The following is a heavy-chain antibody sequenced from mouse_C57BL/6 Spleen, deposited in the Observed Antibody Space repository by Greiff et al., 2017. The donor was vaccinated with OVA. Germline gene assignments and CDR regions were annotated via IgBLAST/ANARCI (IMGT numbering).Heavy chain of an antibody. V-gene: IGHV5-17*01. D-gene: IGHD2-3*01. CDR3: ARGDGYYVYYAMDY. J-gene: IGHJ4*01. Sequence: EVMLVESGGGLVKPGGSLKLSCAASGFTFSDYGMHWVRQAPEKGLEWVAYISSGSSTIYYADTVKGRFTISRDNAKNTLFLQMTSLRSEDTAMYYCARGDGYYVYYAMDYWGQGTSVTVSS. CDR1: GFTFSDYG. CDR2: ISSGSSTI.